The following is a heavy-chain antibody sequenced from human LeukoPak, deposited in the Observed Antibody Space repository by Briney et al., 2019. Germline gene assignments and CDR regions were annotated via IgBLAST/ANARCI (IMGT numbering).Heavy chain of an antibody. Sequence: PSEALSLTCTVSGGSISSSSYYWGWIHQPPGKGLEWIGSIYYSGSTYYNPSLKSRVTISVDTSKNQFSLKLSSVTAADTAVYYCARGQLQTYYYGMDVWGQGTTVTVS. CDR2: IYYSGST. V-gene: IGHV4-39*01. CDR1: GGSISSSSYY. J-gene: IGHJ6*02. CDR3: ARGQLQTYYYGMDV. D-gene: IGHD6-6*01.